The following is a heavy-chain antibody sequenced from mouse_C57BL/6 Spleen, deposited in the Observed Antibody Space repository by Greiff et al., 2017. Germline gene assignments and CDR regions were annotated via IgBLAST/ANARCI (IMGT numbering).Heavy chain of an antibody. J-gene: IGHJ4*01. CDR1: GYSITSGYY. CDR3: ARRGLRYYAMDY. Sequence: EVKLQESGPGLVKPSQSLSLTCSVTGYSITSGYYWNWIRQFPGNKLEWMGYISYDGSNNYNPSLKNRISITRDTSKNQFFLKLNSVTTEDTATYYCARRGLRYYAMDYWGQGTSVTVSS. D-gene: IGHD2-4*01. CDR2: ISYDGSN. V-gene: IGHV3-6*01.